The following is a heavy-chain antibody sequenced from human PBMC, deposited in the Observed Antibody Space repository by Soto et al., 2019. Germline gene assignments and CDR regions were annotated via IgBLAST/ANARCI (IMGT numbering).Heavy chain of an antibody. V-gene: IGHV3-30*03. CDR2: ISYDGSNK. J-gene: IGHJ6*02. CDR1: GLTFSSYG. D-gene: IGHD3-16*01. CDR3: RGDAGYYYYYGMDV. Sequence: PGGSLRLSCAASGLTFSSYGMHWVRQAPGKGLEWVAVISYDGSNKYYADSVKGRFTISRDNSKNTLYLQMNSLRAEDTAVYYCRGDAGYYYYYGMDVWGQGTTVTVSS.